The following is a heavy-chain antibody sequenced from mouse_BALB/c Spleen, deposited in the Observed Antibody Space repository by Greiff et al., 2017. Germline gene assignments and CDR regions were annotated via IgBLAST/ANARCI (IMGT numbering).Heavy chain of an antibody. Sequence: EVQGVESGGGLVQPGGSRKLSCAASGFTFSSFGMHWVRQAPEKGLEWVAYISSGSSTIYYADTVKGRFTISRDNPKNTLFLQMTSLRSEDTAMYYCARSNMINGAMDYWGQGTSVTVSS. J-gene: IGHJ4*01. CDR3: ARSNMINGAMDY. CDR2: ISSGSSTI. D-gene: IGHD2-4*01. CDR1: GFTFSSFG. V-gene: IGHV5-17*02.